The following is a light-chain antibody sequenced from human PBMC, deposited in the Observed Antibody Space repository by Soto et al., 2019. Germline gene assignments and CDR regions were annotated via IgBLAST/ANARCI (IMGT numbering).Light chain of an antibody. CDR1: QSVSNK. CDR3: QQYNNWPLT. J-gene: IGKJ2*01. CDR2: GAS. Sequence: EIVMTQSPDTLSASLGEIATLSCRASQSVSNKLAWYQQKPGQAPRLLIYGASTRATAFPARFSGSGSGTEFTLTISSLQSEDFAVYYCQQYNNWPLTFGQGTKLEIK. V-gene: IGKV3-15*01.